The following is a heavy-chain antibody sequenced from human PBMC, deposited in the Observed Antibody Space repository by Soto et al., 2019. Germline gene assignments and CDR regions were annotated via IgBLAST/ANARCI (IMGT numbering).Heavy chain of an antibody. CDR3: ARGDKGAFDL. V-gene: IGHV3-74*01. CDR2: IHSDGSST. D-gene: IGHD2-21*02. CDR1: GFPLSYNW. Sequence: EVQLVESEGGLVRLGGPRRLSGEASGFPLSYNWCHWVGQAPGQGLVWVSRIHSDGSSTTYADSVKGRFTISRDNAKNTLYLQMNSLRAEDTAVYYCARGDKGAFDLWGQGTMVTVSS. J-gene: IGHJ3*01.